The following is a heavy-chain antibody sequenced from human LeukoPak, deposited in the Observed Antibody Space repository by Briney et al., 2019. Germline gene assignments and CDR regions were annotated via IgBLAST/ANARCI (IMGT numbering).Heavy chain of an antibody. V-gene: IGHV3-9*01. CDR2: ISWNSGSI. Sequence: PGRSLRLSCAASGVSFDGYAMHWVRQAPGKGLEWVSGISWNSGSIGYADSVKGRFTISRDNAKNSLYLQMNSLKAEDTALYYCARGSWYFDLWGRGTLVTVSS. CDR1: GVSFDGYA. J-gene: IGHJ2*01. CDR3: ARGSWYFDL.